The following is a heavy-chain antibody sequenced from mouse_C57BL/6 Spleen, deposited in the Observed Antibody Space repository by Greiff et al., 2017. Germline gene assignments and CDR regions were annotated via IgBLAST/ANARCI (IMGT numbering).Heavy chain of an antibody. Sequence: VQLQQSGAELVKPGASVKISCKASGYAFSSYWLNWVKQRPGKGLEWIGQIYPGDGDTNYNGKFKGKATLTADKSSSTAYMQRSSLTSEDSAVYFCARSDYDSYYFDYWGQGTTLTVSS. V-gene: IGHV1-80*01. CDR1: GYAFSSYW. CDR3: ARSDYDSYYFDY. J-gene: IGHJ2*01. CDR2: IYPGDGDT. D-gene: IGHD2-4*01.